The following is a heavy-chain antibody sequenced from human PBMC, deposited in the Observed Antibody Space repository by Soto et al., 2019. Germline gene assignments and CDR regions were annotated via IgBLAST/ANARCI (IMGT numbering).Heavy chain of an antibody. V-gene: IGHV4-31*03. CDR3: ARDTSNSVVVPAAFYYYPMDV. J-gene: IGHJ6*01. Sequence: SETLSLTCTVSGGSISSGGYYWSWIRQHPGKGLEWIGYIYYSGSTYYNPSLKSRVTISVDTSKNQFSLKLSSVTAADTAVYYCARDTSNSVVVPAAFYYYPMDVWGQGTTVTVSS. CDR1: GGSISSGGYY. CDR2: IYYSGST. D-gene: IGHD2-2*01.